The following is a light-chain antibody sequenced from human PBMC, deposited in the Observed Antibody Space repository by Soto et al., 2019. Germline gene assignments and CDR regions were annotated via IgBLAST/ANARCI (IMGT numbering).Light chain of an antibody. CDR1: QGITIW. CDR2: AAS. CDR3: QLYNNWPQT. V-gene: IGKV1-12*01. J-gene: IGKJ1*01. Sequence: DIQMTQSLSYISASVGDRVTITCRASQGITIWLAWYQQKPGKAPQLLIYAASDLQSGVPSRFSGSGSGTEFTLTIFFLQPDDFAVYYCQLYNNWPQTFGQRSKVDIK.